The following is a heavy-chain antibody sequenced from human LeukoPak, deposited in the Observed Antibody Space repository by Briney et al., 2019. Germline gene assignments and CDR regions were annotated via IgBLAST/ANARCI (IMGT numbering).Heavy chain of an antibody. D-gene: IGHD2-15*01. J-gene: IGHJ4*02. CDR2: ITSTDSST. CDR3: VRDSSWSFDY. V-gene: IGHV3-48*01. Sequence: GGSLRLSCAASGFIFSSYSMNWVRQAPGKGLEWVSYITSTDSSTHFADSVKGRFTISRDNAKNSLYLQMNSLRGEDTAVYYCVRDSSWSFDYWGQGTLVTVSS. CDR1: GFIFSSYS.